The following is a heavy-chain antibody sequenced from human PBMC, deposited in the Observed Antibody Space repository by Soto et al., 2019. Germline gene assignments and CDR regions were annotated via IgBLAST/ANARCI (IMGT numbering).Heavy chain of an antibody. CDR3: ASLGYCSGADCHGTR. V-gene: IGHV4-4*02. D-gene: IGHD2-8*02. CDR2: IYHSGST. J-gene: IGHJ4*01. Sequence: QVQLQESGPGLMKPSGTLSLTCAVSGGSVSSNNWWSWVRQPPGQGLEWIGEIYHSGSTNYNPSLKRRVTISVNKYNKQFYLKLSSVTAAETAVYFCASLGYCSGADCHGTRWGQGTLVIVSS. CDR1: GGSVSSNNW.